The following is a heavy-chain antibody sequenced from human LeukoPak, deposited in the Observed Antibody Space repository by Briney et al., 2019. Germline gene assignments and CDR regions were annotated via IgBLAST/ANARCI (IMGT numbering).Heavy chain of an antibody. V-gene: IGHV1-46*01. CDR1: GYSFTSYH. D-gene: IGHD6-19*01. J-gene: IGHJ4*02. CDR2: INPSDGST. CDR3: ARDRGTSGWYQRGYYFDY. Sequence: ASVKVSCKASGYSFTSYHMHWVRQAPGQGLEWMGIINPSDGSTSYAQKFHGRVTLNRDTSTSTVYMELSSLRSEDTAVHYCARDRGTSGWYQRGYYFDYWGQGTLVTVPS.